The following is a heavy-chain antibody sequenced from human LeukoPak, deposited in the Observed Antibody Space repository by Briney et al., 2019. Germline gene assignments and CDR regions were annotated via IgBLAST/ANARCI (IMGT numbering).Heavy chain of an antibody. V-gene: IGHV5-51*01. CDR2: IYPGDSDT. D-gene: IGHD6-6*01. J-gene: IGHJ4*02. Sequence: GESLKISCKGSGYRFTTYWIGWVRQVPGKGLEWMGIIYPGDSDTRYSPSFQGQVTISADKSISSAYLHWSGLKASDTAMYYCARHDSAPDYWGQGTLVTVSS. CDR3: ARHDSAPDY. CDR1: GYRFTTYW.